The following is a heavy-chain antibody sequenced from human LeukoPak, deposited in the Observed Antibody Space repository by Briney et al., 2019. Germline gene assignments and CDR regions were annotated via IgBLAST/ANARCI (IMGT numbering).Heavy chain of an antibody. CDR1: GGSISSYY. Sequence: SETLSLTCTVSGGSISSYYWSWIRQPPGKGLEWIGYIYYGGSTNYNPSLKTRVTISVDTSKNQFSLKLSSVTAADTAVYYCARAQASYCGGDCPFYYWGQGTPVTVSS. V-gene: IGHV4-59*01. D-gene: IGHD2-21*01. CDR3: ARAQASYCGGDCPFYY. J-gene: IGHJ4*02. CDR2: IYYGGST.